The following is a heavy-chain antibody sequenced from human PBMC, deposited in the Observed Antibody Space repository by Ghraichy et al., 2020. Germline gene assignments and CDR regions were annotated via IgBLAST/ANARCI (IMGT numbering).Heavy chain of an antibody. CDR3: ARDRRYCGNNCYLYYYYGMDL. D-gene: IGHD2-21*01. Sequence: GESLNISCAASGVSVSSNQMAWVRQAPGKGLECVSILYSDGSGFYADTVRGRFTISRDESKNTLYLQMNSLRVEDTAVYYCARDRRYCGNNCYLYYYYGMDLWGRGTTVTVSS. V-gene: IGHV3-53*01. CDR1: GVSVSSNQ. CDR2: LYSDGSG. J-gene: IGHJ6*02.